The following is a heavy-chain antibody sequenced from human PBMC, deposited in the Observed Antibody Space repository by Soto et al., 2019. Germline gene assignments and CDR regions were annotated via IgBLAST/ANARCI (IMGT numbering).Heavy chain of an antibody. CDR3: ARHTALPGYFQH. J-gene: IGHJ1*01. D-gene: IGHD2-2*02. CDR2: IYYSGST. Sequence: QLQLQESGPGLVKPSETLSLTCTVSGGSISSSSYYWGWIRQPPGKGLEWIGSIYYSGSTYYNPSLKSRVTISVDTSKNQFSLNLSSVTAADTAVYYCARHTALPGYFQHWGQGTLVTVSS. CDR1: GGSISSSSYY. V-gene: IGHV4-39*01.